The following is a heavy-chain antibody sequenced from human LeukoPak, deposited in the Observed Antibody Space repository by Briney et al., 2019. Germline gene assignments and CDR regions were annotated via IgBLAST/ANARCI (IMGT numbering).Heavy chain of an antibody. CDR3: ARVISLYSGYEFDY. CDR2: INPNSGGT. J-gene: IGHJ4*02. CDR1: GYTFTGYY. Sequence: ASVKVSCKASGYTFTGYYMHWVRQAPGQGLEWMGWINPNSGGTNYAQKFQGRVTMTRDTSISTAYMELSRLRSDDTAVYYCARVISLYSGYEFDYWGQGDPGHRLL. D-gene: IGHD5-12*01. V-gene: IGHV1-2*02.